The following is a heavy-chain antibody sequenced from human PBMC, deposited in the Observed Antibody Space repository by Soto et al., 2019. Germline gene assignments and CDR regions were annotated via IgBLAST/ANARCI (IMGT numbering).Heavy chain of an antibody. CDR2: IYYSGST. Sequence: SETLSLTCTVSGGSISSYYWSWIRQPPGKGLEWIGHIYYSGSTNYNPSLKSRVTISVDTSKNQFSLKLSSVTAADTAVYYCARHEPIAAAGTAPFDYWGQGTLVTVSS. J-gene: IGHJ4*02. V-gene: IGHV4-59*08. CDR3: ARHEPIAAAGTAPFDY. CDR1: GGSISSYY. D-gene: IGHD6-13*01.